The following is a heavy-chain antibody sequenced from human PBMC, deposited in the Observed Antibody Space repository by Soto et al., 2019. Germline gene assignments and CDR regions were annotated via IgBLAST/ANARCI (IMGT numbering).Heavy chain of an antibody. CDR1: GFTFSSYG. D-gene: IGHD1-26*01. J-gene: IGHJ4*02. Sequence: GGSLRLSCAASGFTFSSYGMHWVRQAPGKGLEWVAVISYDGSNKYYADSVKGRFTISRDNSKNTLYLQMNSLRAEDTAVYYCAKERGHGGSYWLGFDYWGQGTLVTVSS. CDR2: ISYDGSNK. V-gene: IGHV3-30*18. CDR3: AKERGHGGSYWLGFDY.